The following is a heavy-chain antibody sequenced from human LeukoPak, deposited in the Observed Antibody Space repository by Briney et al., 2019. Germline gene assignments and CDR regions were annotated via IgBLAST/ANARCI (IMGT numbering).Heavy chain of an antibody. V-gene: IGHV4-59*01. D-gene: IGHD3-10*01. CDR1: GGSISSYY. Sequence: TSETLSLTCTVSGGSISSYYWSWIRQPPGKGLEWIGYIYYSGSTDYNPSLKSRVTISVDTSKKQFSLKLNSVTAADTAVYYCARGGARGRRYFDYWGQGTLVTVSS. J-gene: IGHJ4*02. CDR3: ARGGARGRRYFDY. CDR2: IYYSGST.